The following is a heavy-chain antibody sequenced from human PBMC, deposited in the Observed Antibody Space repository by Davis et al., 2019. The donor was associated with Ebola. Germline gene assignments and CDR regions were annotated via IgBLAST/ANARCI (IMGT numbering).Heavy chain of an antibody. CDR3: AKGSSVRLNSAMIVVTITSGGWFY. V-gene: IGHV3-74*01. CDR2: INSDGSST. Sequence: GESLKISCAASGFTFSSYWMHWVRQAPGKGLVWVSRINSDGSSTSYADSVKGRFTISRDNSKNTLYLQMNSLRAEDTAVYYCAKGSSVRLNSAMIVVTITSGGWFYWGQGTLVTVSS. J-gene: IGHJ4*02. CDR1: GFTFSSYW. D-gene: IGHD3-22*01.